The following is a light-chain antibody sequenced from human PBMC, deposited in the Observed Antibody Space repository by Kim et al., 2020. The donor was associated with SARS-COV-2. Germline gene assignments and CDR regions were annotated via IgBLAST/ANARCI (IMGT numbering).Light chain of an antibody. CDR1: QSVSRRY. Sequence: PGDRDTLSCGASQSVSRRYLAWYQQKPGLAPRRLIYDASSRATGIPDRFIGSGSGTDFTLTISRREPEDFAVYYCQQYGSSPLSTFGQGTRLEIK. J-gene: IGKJ5*01. CDR3: QQYGSSPLST. CDR2: DAS. V-gene: IGKV3D-20*01.